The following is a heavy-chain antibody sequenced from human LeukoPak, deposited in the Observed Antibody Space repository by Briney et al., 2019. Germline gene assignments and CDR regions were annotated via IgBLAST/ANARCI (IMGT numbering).Heavy chain of an antibody. D-gene: IGHD2-2*03. CDR1: GFSFSSYA. J-gene: IGHJ4*02. V-gene: IGHV3-23*01. Sequence: GGSLRLSCTASGFSFSSYAMSWVRQAPGKGLEWVSVISAPGGSTYYADSVKGRFTISRDNSKNTLYLQMSSLRADDTAVYYCMKNGYCPSNNCWRDYWGQGTLVTVSS. CDR3: MKNGYCPSNNCWRDY. CDR2: ISAPGGST.